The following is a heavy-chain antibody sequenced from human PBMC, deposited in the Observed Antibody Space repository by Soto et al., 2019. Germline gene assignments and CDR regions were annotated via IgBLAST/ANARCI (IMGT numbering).Heavy chain of an antibody. D-gene: IGHD4-4*01. Sequence: QVTLKESGPVLVKPTETLTLTCTVSGFSLSNARMGVSWIRQPPGKALEWLAHIFSNDEKSYSTSLKSRLTIPKDTSKSQVVLTMTNMDPVDTATYYCARIAHYSNYAIWFDPWGQGTLVTVSS. CDR1: GFSLSNARMG. CDR3: ARIAHYSNYAIWFDP. CDR2: IFSNDEK. J-gene: IGHJ5*02. V-gene: IGHV2-26*01.